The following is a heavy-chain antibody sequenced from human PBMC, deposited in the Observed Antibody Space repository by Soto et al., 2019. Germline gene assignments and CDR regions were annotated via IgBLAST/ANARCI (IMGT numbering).Heavy chain of an antibody. CDR1: GGSISSGGYS. V-gene: IGHV4-30-2*01. CDR2: IYHSGST. CDR3: ARKPGYSSSWFFDY. Sequence: QLQLQESGSGLVKPSQTLSLTCAVSGGSISSGGYSWSWIRQPPGKGLEWIGYIYHSGSTYDNPSLKSRVTISVDRSKNQFALKLSSVTAADTAVYYCARKPGYSSSWFFDYWGQGTLVTVSS. J-gene: IGHJ4*02. D-gene: IGHD6-13*01.